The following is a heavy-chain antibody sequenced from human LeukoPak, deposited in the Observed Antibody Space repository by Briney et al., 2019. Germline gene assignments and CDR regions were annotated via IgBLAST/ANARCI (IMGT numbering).Heavy chain of an antibody. D-gene: IGHD3-10*01. CDR2: ISSSSSYI. CDR1: GFTFSSYS. CDR3: ARNSYYYGSGSYYNEVDY. V-gene: IGHV3-21*01. Sequence: GGSLRLSCAATGFTFSSYSMNWVRQAPGKGLEWVSSISSSSSYIYYADSVKGRFTISRDNAKNSLYLQMNSLRAEDTAVYYCARNSYYYGSGSYYNEVDYWGQGTLVTVSS. J-gene: IGHJ4*02.